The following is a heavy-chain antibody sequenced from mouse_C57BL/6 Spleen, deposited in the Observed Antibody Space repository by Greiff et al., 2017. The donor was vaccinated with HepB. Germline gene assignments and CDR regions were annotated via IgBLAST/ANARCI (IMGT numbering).Heavy chain of an antibody. D-gene: IGHD2-5*01. CDR1: GFTFSSYG. CDR2: ISSGGSYT. V-gene: IGHV5-6*01. CDR3: ARHHLSTIVTMDAMDY. Sequence: EVKLMESGGDLVKPGGSLKLSCAASGFTFSSYGMSWVRQTPDKRLEWVATISSGGSYTYYPDSVKGRFTISRDNAKNTLYLQMSSLKSEDTAMYYCARHHLSTIVTMDAMDYWGQGTSVTVSS. J-gene: IGHJ4*01.